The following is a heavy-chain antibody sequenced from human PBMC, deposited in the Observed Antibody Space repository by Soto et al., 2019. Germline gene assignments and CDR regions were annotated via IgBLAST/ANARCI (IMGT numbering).Heavy chain of an antibody. J-gene: IGHJ6*02. Sequence: SETLSLTCTVSGGSISSYYWSWIRQPPGKGLEWIGYIYYSGSTNYNPSLKSRVTISVDTSKNQFSLKLSSVTAADTAVYYCARGANYYDSSGYYYYYYGMDVWGQGTTVTVSS. CDR2: IYYSGST. V-gene: IGHV4-59*01. CDR1: GGSISSYY. D-gene: IGHD3-22*01. CDR3: ARGANYYDSSGYYYYYYGMDV.